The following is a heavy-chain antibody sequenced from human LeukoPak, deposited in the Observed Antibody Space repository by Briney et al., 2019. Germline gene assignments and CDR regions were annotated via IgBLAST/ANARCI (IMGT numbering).Heavy chain of an antibody. Sequence: SETLSLTCTVSGGSISSSSYYWGWIRQPPGKGLEWIGSIHYSGSTNYNPSLKSRVTISVDTSKNQFSLKLSSVTAADTAVYYCARGYCSVGSCYSYYYYNYMDVWGKGTTVTVSS. CDR2: IHYSGST. J-gene: IGHJ6*03. V-gene: IGHV4-39*07. CDR1: GGSISSSSYY. CDR3: ARGYCSVGSCYSYYYYNYMDV. D-gene: IGHD2-15*01.